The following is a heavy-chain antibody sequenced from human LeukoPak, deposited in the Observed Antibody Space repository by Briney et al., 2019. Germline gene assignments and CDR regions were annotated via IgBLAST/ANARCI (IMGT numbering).Heavy chain of an antibody. CDR2: IKQDGNQK. V-gene: IGHV3-7*01. CDR3: AKDDNSWSLDY. Sequence: GGSLRLSCAASGFTFSHYWMSWVRQAPGKGLERVASIKQDGNQKYYGDSVKGRFTISRDNAKNSLYLQMNSLRAEDTAFYYCAKDDNSWSLDYWGQGTLVTVSS. J-gene: IGHJ4*02. D-gene: IGHD6-13*01. CDR1: GFTFSHYW.